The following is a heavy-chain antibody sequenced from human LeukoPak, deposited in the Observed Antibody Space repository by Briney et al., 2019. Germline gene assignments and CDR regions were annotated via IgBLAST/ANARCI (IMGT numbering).Heavy chain of an antibody. D-gene: IGHD5-18*01. CDR3: ARGRRGYTEEY. V-gene: IGHV3-48*03. CDR2: ISSSGDTI. Sequence: GGSLRLSCAASGFTFSNYEMNWVRQAPGKGLEWVSYISSSGDTIYDADSVKGRFTISRDNAKNSLYLQMSSLRVEDTAVYYCARGRRGYTEEYRGQGTLVTVSS. CDR1: GFTFSNYE. J-gene: IGHJ4*02.